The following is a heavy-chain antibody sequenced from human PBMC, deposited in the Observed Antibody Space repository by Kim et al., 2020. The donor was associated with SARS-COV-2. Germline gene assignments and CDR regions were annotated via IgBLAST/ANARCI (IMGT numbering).Heavy chain of an antibody. CDR1: GFTFSDYY. CDR2: ISSSGSTI. Sequence: GGSLRLSCAASGFTFSDYYMSWIRQAPGKGLEWVSYISSSGSTIYYADSVKGRFTISRDNAKNSLYLQMNSLRAEDTAVYYCARGGITAQTYLAALSYGMDVWGQGTTVTVSS. J-gene: IGHJ6*02. D-gene: IGHD6-13*01. V-gene: IGHV3-11*01. CDR3: ARGGITAQTYLAALSYGMDV.